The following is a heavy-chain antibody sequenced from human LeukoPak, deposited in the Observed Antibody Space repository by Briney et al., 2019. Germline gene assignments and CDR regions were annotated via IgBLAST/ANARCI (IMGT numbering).Heavy chain of an antibody. Sequence: ASVKVSCKASGYTFTGYYMHWVRQAPGQGLEWMGWINPNSGGTNYAQKFQGRVTMTRDTSISTAYMELSRLRSDDTAVYYCARVSVYCSGGSCYHDYYYYYMDVWGKGTTVTVSS. CDR3: ARVSVYCSGGSCYHDYYYYYMDV. CDR2: INPNSGGT. CDR1: GYTFTGYY. J-gene: IGHJ6*03. V-gene: IGHV1-2*02. D-gene: IGHD2-15*01.